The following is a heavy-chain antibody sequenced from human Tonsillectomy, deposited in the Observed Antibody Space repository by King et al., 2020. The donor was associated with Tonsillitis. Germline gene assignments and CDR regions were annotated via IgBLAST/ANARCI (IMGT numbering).Heavy chain of an antibody. D-gene: IGHD3-22*01. CDR1: GFTFSIYA. Sequence: VQLVESGGGLVQPGGSLRLSCAASGFTFSIYAMSWVRQAPGKGLEWVSTISDSGGSTYYADSVKGRFTISRDNPKNTLYLHMNSLRAEDTAVYYFANLYYYDSSGNAFDIWGQGTMVTVSS. J-gene: IGHJ3*02. CDR2: ISDSGGST. CDR3: ANLYYYDSSGNAFDI. V-gene: IGHV3-23*04.